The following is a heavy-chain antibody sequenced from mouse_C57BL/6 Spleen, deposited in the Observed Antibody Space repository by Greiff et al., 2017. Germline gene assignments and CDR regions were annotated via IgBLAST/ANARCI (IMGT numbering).Heavy chain of an antibody. CDR2: IDPEDGDT. V-gene: IGHV14-1*01. CDR1: GFNIKDYY. CDR3: TTRDYGSSSPFAY. J-gene: IGHJ3*01. D-gene: IGHD1-1*01. Sequence: EVQLVESGAELVRPGASVKLSCTASGFNIKDYYMHWVKQRPEQGLEWIGRIDPEDGDTAYAPKFQGKATMTADTSSNTAYLQLSSLTSEDTAVDYCTTRDYGSSSPFAYWGQGTLVTVSA.